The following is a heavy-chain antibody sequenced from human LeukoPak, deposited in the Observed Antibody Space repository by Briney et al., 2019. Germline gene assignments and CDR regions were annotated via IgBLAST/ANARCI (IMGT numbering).Heavy chain of an antibody. V-gene: IGHV4-59*01. CDR3: ARDRRSGYGSTPWFDP. J-gene: IGHJ5*02. D-gene: IGHD5-12*01. CDR1: GGSITNFY. Sequence: NPSETLSLTCAVSGGSITNFYWSWIRQPPGKGLEWIGDIYYSGRTKYSPSLKSRVTISVDTSKNQFSLKLNSVTAADTAVYYCARDRRSGYGSTPWFDPWGQGTLVTVSS. CDR2: IYYSGRT.